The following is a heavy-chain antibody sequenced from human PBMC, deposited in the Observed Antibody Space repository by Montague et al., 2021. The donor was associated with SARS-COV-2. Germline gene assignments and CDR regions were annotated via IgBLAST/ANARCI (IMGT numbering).Heavy chain of an antibody. CDR3: ARDLVVTDGISDY. CDR2: ISGAGTTI. Sequence: SLRLSCPASGFTSSYFEMNWVRQAPGKGLEWISYISGAGTTIYYADSVKGRFTISRDNAKNSLYLQMNSLRAEDTAVYYCARDLVVTDGISDYWGQGTLVTVSS. CDR1: GFTSSYFE. V-gene: IGHV3-48*03. D-gene: IGHD2-8*02. J-gene: IGHJ4*02.